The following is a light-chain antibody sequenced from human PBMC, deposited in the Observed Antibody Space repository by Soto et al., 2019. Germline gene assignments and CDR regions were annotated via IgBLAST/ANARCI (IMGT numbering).Light chain of an antibody. Sequence: EIVLTQSPGTLSLSPGERATLSCRASQSVSSKYLAWYQQKPGQAPRVLIYGTSIRASGVPERFSGGGYGTDFTLTITRLEPEDFAVYYCQQYGSSLFTFGPGTKVDIK. CDR2: GTS. V-gene: IGKV3-20*01. CDR3: QQYGSSLFT. CDR1: QSVSSKY. J-gene: IGKJ3*01.